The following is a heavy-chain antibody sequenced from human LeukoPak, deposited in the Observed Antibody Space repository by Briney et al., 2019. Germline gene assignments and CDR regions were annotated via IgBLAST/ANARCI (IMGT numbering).Heavy chain of an antibody. Sequence: GASVKVSCKASGYTFTSYGISWVRQAPGQGLEWMGWISAYNGNTNYAQKLQGRVTMTTDKSTSTAYMELRSLRSDDTAVYYCARDPGIQLWLSYYYYYMDVWGKGTTVTVSS. V-gene: IGHV1-18*01. CDR1: GYTFTSYG. J-gene: IGHJ6*03. D-gene: IGHD5-18*01. CDR2: ISAYNGNT. CDR3: ARDPGIQLWLSYYYYYMDV.